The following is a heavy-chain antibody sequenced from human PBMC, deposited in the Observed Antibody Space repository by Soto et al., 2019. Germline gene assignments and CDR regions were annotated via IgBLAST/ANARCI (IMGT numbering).Heavy chain of an antibody. CDR2: ISGSGGST. Sequence: EVQLLESGGGLVQPGGSLRLSCAASGFTFSTYAMSWVRQAPGKGLEWVSAISGSGGSTYYADSVKGRFIISRDNSKNPLYLQINSLRAEDTPVYYCAKRSVGATKLGGGMDVWGQGTTVTVSS. V-gene: IGHV3-23*01. D-gene: IGHD1-26*01. CDR1: GFTFSTYA. CDR3: AKRSVGATKLGGGMDV. J-gene: IGHJ6*02.